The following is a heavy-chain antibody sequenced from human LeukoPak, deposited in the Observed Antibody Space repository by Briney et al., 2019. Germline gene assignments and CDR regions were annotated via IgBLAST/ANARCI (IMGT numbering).Heavy chain of an antibody. D-gene: IGHD2-15*01. CDR1: GGSVSSGSYY. V-gene: IGHV4-61*01. CDR2: IYYSGGT. CDR3: ARGGYCSGGSCHDAFDI. Sequence: SETLSLTCTVSGGSVSSGSYYWSWIRQPPGKGLEWIGYIYYSGGTNYNPSLKSRVTISVDTSKNQFSLKLSSVTAADTAVYYCARGGYCSGGSCHDAFDIWGQGTMVTVSS. J-gene: IGHJ3*02.